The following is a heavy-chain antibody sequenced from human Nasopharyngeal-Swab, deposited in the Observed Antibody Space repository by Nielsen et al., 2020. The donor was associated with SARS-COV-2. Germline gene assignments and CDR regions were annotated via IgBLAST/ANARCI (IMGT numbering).Heavy chain of an antibody. D-gene: IGHD6-13*01. CDR3: ARGTTSSWASNYFDY. CDR1: GYTFTGYY. V-gene: IGHV1-2*02. J-gene: IGHJ4*02. Sequence: ASVKVSCKASGYTFTGYYMHWVRQAPGQGLEWMGWINPNSGGTNYAQKFQGRVTMTRDTSISTAYMELSGLRSDDTAVYYCARGTTSSWASNYFDYWGQGTLVTVSS. CDR2: INPNSGGT.